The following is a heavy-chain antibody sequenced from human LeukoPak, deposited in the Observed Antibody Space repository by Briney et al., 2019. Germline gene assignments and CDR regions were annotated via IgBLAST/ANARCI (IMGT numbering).Heavy chain of an antibody. J-gene: IGHJ6*02. CDR3: AKDAERDSSGYYYYYGMDV. CDR2: ISGSGAST. V-gene: IGHV3-23*01. D-gene: IGHD3-22*01. CDR1: GFTFSSYA. Sequence: GGSLRLSCAASGFTFSSYAMSWVRQAPGKGLEWVSAISGSGASTYYADSVKGRFTISRDNSKNTLYLQMNSLRAEDTAVYYCAKDAERDSSGYYYYYGMDVWGQGTTVTVSS.